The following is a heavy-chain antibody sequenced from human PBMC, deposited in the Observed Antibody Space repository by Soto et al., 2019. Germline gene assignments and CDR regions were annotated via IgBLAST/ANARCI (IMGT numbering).Heavy chain of an antibody. CDR2: IVPLFGTT. CDR1: GGTFSSYT. Sequence: QVQLVQSGAEVKKPGSSVKVSCKASGGTFSSYTFSWVRQAPGQGLEWMGGIVPLFGTTNDAKIFQGRVTISADESTXTXYXXXXXXXXXXXXMXYCARDGDXTXTRXRGAXDIWG. V-gene: IGHV1-69*01. J-gene: IGHJ3*02. D-gene: IGHD2-21*01. CDR3: ARDGDXTXTRXRGAXDI.